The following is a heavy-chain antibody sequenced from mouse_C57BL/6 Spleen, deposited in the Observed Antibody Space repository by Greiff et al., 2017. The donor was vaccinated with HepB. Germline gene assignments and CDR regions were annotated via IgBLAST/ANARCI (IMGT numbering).Heavy chain of an antibody. J-gene: IGHJ4*01. CDR3: ARGDYDWDYYAMDY. Sequence: QVQLQQPGAELVKPGASVKMSCKASGYTFTSYWITWVKQRPGQGLEWIGDIYPGSGSTNYNEKFKSKATLTVDTSSSTAYMQLSSLTSEDSAVYYCARGDYDWDYYAMDYWGQGTSVTVSS. CDR1: GYTFTSYW. D-gene: IGHD2-4*01. V-gene: IGHV1-55*01. CDR2: IYPGSGST.